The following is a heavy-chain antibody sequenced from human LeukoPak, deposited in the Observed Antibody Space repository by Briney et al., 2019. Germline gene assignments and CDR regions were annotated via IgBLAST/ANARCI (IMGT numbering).Heavy chain of an antibody. Sequence: ASVKVSCTTSGYTFTTYGITWVRQAPGQGLEWMGWISTYNGLTKNAQMLQGRVTMTTDTSTSTAYMELRDLRSDDTAMYYCATDTTGGSYCDHWGQGTLVTVSS. V-gene: IGHV1-18*01. D-gene: IGHD1-26*01. CDR3: ATDTTGGSYCDH. CDR2: ISTYNGLT. J-gene: IGHJ4*02. CDR1: GYTFTTYG.